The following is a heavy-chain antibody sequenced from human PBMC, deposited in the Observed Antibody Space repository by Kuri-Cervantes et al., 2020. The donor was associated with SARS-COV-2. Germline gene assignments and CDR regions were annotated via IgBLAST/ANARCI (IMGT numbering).Heavy chain of an antibody. CDR2: IKSKTDGGTT. CDR1: GFTFSNAW. Sequence: GESLKISCAASGFTFSNAWMSWVRQAPGKGLEWVGRIKSKTDGGTTDYAAPVKGRFTISRDDSKNTLYLQMNSLKTEDTAVYYCAKDTCCGNYDFWSGWFSEFDYWGQGTLVTVSS. CDR3: AKDTCCGNYDFWSGWFSEFDY. V-gene: IGHV3-15*01. J-gene: IGHJ4*02. D-gene: IGHD3-3*01.